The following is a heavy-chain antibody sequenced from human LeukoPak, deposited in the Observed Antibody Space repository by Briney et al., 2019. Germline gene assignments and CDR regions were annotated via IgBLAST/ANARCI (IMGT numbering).Heavy chain of an antibody. CDR3: TTGADSAIVKSGAC. Sequence: GGSLRLSCATSGFTLTNAWMSWVRQAPGKGLEWVGRIKSKTDGGTTDYAAPVKGRFTISRDDSKNTLYLQMNSLKTEDTAVYYCTTGADSAIVKSGACWGQGTLVTVSS. V-gene: IGHV3-15*01. CDR2: IKSKTDGGTT. D-gene: IGHD5-18*01. CDR1: GFTLTNAW. J-gene: IGHJ4*02.